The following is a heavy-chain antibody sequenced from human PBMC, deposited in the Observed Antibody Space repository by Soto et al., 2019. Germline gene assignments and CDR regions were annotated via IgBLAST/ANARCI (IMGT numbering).Heavy chain of an antibody. CDR1: GGSISSGGYS. J-gene: IGHJ5*02. D-gene: IGHD3-16*01. Sequence: SETLSLACAVSGGSISSGGYSWSWIRQPPGKGLEWIGYIYHSGSTYYNPSLKSRVTISVDRSKNQFSLKLSSVTAADTAVYYCARTLRITGDNWFDPWGQGTLVTVSS. CDR3: ARTLRITGDNWFDP. V-gene: IGHV4-30-2*01. CDR2: IYHSGST.